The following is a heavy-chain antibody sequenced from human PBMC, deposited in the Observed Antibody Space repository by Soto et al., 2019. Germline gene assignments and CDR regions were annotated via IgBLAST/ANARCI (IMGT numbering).Heavy chain of an antibody. J-gene: IGHJ5*02. D-gene: IGHD6-19*01. Sequence: SPTLSLTCVISGDSVSSNSAAWNWIRQSTLRGLEWLGRTYYRSKWYNDYAVSVKSRITINPDTSKNQFSLQLNSVTPEDTAVYYCARGLSSGRNNWFDPWGQGTLVTVSS. CDR3: ARGLSSGRNNWFDP. CDR1: GDSVSSNSAA. CDR2: TYYRSKWYN. V-gene: IGHV6-1*01.